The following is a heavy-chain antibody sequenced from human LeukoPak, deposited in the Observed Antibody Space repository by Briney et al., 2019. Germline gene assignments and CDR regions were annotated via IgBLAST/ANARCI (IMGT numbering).Heavy chain of an antibody. CDR3: VRKASYYDSSEDGYFDL. CDR2: ISSSGGTT. V-gene: IGHV3-23*01. J-gene: IGHJ2*01. Sequence: PGGSLRLSCAASAFTFSSYAMTWVRQAPGKGLEWVSGISSSGGTTYHADSVKGQFTISRDNSKNTLYLQMNSLRAEDTAVYYCVRKASYYDSSEDGYFDLWGRGTLVTVSS. CDR1: AFTFSSYA. D-gene: IGHD3-22*01.